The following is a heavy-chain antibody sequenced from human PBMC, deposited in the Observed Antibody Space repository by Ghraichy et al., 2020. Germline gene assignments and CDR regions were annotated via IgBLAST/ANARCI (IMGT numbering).Heavy chain of an antibody. CDR2: INHSGST. CDR3: ARRYGMDV. CDR1: GGSFSGYY. J-gene: IGHJ6*02. Sequence: TLSLTCAVYGGSFSGYYWSWIRQPPGKGLEWIGEINHSGSTNYNPSLKSRVTISVDTSKNQFSLKLSSVTAADTAVYYCARRYGMDVWGQGTTVTVSS. V-gene: IGHV4-34*01.